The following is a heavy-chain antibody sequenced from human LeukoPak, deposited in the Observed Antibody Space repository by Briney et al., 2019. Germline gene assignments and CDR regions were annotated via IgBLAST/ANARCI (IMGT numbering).Heavy chain of an antibody. Sequence: SQTLSLTCAISGDSVSSNSAAWNWIRQSPSRGLEWLGRTYYRSKWYNDYAVSVKSRITINPDTSKNQFSLQLNSVTPEDTAVYYCARGRTARLRYFDWSGGGYYYMDVGGKGTTVTISS. CDR3: ARGRTARLRYFDWSGGGYYYMDV. J-gene: IGHJ6*03. CDR1: GDSVSSNSAA. CDR2: TYYRSKWYN. D-gene: IGHD3-9*01. V-gene: IGHV6-1*01.